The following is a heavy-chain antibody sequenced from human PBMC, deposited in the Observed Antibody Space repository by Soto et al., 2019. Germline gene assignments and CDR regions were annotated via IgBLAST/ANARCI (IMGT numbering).Heavy chain of an antibody. CDR3: AKDKGRGYSYDFDY. V-gene: IGHV3-9*01. Sequence: GGSLRLSCAASGFTFDDYAMHWVRQAPGKGLEWVSGISWNSGSIGYADSVKGRFTISRDNAKNSLYLQMNGLRAEDTALYYCAKDKGRGYSYDFDYWGQGTLVTVSS. J-gene: IGHJ4*02. CDR2: ISWNSGSI. CDR1: GFTFDDYA. D-gene: IGHD5-18*01.